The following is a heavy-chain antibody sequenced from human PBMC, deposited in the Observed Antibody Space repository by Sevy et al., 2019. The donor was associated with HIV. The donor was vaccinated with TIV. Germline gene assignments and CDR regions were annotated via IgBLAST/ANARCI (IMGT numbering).Heavy chain of an antibody. V-gene: IGHV4-4*02. CDR1: GGSISSVNW. CDR3: ARGGETPRGFDP. J-gene: IGHJ5*02. D-gene: IGHD3-16*01. Sequence: SETLSLTCAVSGGSISSVNWWHCVRQPPGKGLEGSGEIYHSGSTNYNPSLKSRVTISVDNSKNLLSLKLSSVTAADTAVYYCARGGETPRGFDPWGQGSLVTVSS. CDR2: IYHSGST.